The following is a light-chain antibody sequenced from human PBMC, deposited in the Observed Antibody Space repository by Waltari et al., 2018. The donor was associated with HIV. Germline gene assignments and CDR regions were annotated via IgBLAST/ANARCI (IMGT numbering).Light chain of an antibody. CDR1: QSISHRSNNKNY. J-gene: IGKJ1*01. CDR3: QQYYNTPRT. CDR2: GAS. V-gene: IGKV4-1*01. Sequence: DIVLTQSTDSLAVSPGEGATTHCKCSQSISHRSNNKNYLTWLQHKPGQPPKLLIHGASTRESGVPDRFSGSGSGTDVTLTISGLQAEDVAVYYCQQYYNTPRTFGQGTRVEIK.